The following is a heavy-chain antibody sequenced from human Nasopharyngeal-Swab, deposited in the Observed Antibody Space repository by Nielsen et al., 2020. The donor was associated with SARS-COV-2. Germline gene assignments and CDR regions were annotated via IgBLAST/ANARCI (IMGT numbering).Heavy chain of an antibody. Sequence: WVRQAPGQGLEWMGGIIPIFGTANYAQKFQGRVTITADESTSTAYMELSSLRPEDTAVYYCARGVIAVAGTSSPYYYGMDVWGQGTTVTVSS. V-gene: IGHV1-69*01. CDR3: ARGVIAVAGTSSPYYYGMDV. CDR2: IIPIFGTA. J-gene: IGHJ6*02. D-gene: IGHD6-19*01.